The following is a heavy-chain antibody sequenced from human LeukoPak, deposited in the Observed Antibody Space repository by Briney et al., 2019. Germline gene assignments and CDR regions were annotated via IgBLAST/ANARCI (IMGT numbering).Heavy chain of an antibody. CDR3: ARRTLALPSFDY. D-gene: IGHD1-7*01. CDR2: INHSGST. CDR1: GGSISGYY. Sequence: SETLSLTCTVSGGSISGYYWSWIRQPPGKGLEWIGEINHSGSTNYNPSLKSRVTISVDTSKNQFSLKLSSVTAADTAVYYCARRTLALPSFDYWGQGTLVTVSS. V-gene: IGHV4-34*01. J-gene: IGHJ4*02.